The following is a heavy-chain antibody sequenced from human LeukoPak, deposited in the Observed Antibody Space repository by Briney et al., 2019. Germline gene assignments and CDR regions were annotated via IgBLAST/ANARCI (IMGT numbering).Heavy chain of an antibody. CDR1: GGTFSSYA. D-gene: IGHD3-22*01. Sequence: SVKVSCKAPGGTFSSYAISWVRQAPGKGLEWMGGIIPIFGTANYAQKFQGRVTITADESTSTAYMELSSLRSEDTAVYYCARDGRNDSSGYYSADYWGQGTLVTVSS. CDR3: ARDGRNDSSGYYSADY. J-gene: IGHJ4*02. CDR2: IIPIFGTA. V-gene: IGHV1-69*13.